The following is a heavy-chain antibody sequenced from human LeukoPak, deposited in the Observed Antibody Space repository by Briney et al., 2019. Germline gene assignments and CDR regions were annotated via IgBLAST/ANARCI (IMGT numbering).Heavy chain of an antibody. CDR2: IYYSGST. V-gene: IGHV4-59*01. D-gene: IGHD5-12*01. Sequence: SETLSLTCTVSGVSISSYYWSWLRQPPGKGLEWIGYIYYSGSTNYNPSLKSRVTISVDTSKNQFSLKLSSVTAADTAGYYCARVSGYDWESFYDYWGQGTLVTVSS. CDR3: ARVSGYDWESFYDY. J-gene: IGHJ4*02. CDR1: GVSISSYY.